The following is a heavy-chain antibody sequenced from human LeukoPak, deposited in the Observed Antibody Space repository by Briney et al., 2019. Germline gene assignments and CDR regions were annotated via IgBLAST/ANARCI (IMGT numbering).Heavy chain of an antibody. V-gene: IGHV3-30*18. J-gene: IGHJ4*02. CDR1: GFTFSSYG. Sequence: PGRSLRLSCAASGFTFSSYGMHWVRQAPGKGLEWEAVISYDGSNKYYADSVKGRFTISRDNSKNTLYLQMNSLRAEDTAVYYCAKTSGMITFGGVIVALDYWGQGTLVTVSS. CDR3: AKTSGMITFGGVIVALDY. D-gene: IGHD3-16*02. CDR2: ISYDGSNK.